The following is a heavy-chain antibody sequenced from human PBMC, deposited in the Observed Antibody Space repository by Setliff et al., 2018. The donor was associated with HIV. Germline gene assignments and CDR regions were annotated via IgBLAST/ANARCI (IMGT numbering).Heavy chain of an antibody. CDR1: GYTFTTYD. J-gene: IGHJ4*02. D-gene: IGHD4-17*01. CDR2: ISPYNGHT. CDR3: ARTDYGGNSGGNYFDY. Sequence: ASVKVSCKASGYTFTTYDITWVRQAPGQGLEWLGWISPYNGHTNFAQKFQGRVTMTTDTATSTAYMEVRSLRSDDTAVYYCARTDYGGNSGGNYFDYWGQGSQVTVS. V-gene: IGHV1-18*01.